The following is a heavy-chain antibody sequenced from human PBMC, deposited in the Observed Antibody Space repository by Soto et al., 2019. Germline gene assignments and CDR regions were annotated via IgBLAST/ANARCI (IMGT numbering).Heavy chain of an antibody. CDR2: ISGSGGST. CDR1: GFTFSSYA. CDR3: AKDPYTAPPITMIVVATFDY. V-gene: IGHV3-23*01. J-gene: IGHJ4*02. D-gene: IGHD3-22*01. Sequence: GGSLRLSCAASGFTFSSYAMSWVRQAPGKGLEWVSAISGSGGSTYYADSVKGRFTISRDNSKNTLYLQMNSLRAEDTAVYYCAKDPYTAPPITMIVVATFDYWGQGTLVTVSS.